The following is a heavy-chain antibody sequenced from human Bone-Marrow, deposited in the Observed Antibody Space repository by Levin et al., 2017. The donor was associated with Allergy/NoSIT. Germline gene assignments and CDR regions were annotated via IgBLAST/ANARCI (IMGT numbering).Heavy chain of an antibody. D-gene: IGHD3-10*01. CDR1: GFTFSRYW. Sequence: GGSLRLSCAASGFTFSRYWMHWVRQAPGKGLVWVSRINSDGSSTTYADSVKGRFTISRDNATNTLYLQMNSLRAEDTAVYYSARSGRLTNGFDIWGQGTMVTVSS. J-gene: IGHJ3*02. V-gene: IGHV3-74*01. CDR2: INSDGSST. CDR3: ARSGRLTNGFDI.